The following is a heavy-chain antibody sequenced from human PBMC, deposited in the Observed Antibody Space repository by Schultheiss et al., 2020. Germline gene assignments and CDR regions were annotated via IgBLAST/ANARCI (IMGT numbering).Heavy chain of an antibody. CDR2: IYSGGST. Sequence: GGSLRLSCAASEFTFDDYAMHWVRQAPGKGLEWVSVIYSGGSTYYADSVKGRFTISRDNSKNTLYLQMNSLRAEDTAVYYCAKPKNGGYRYYYYGMDVWGQGTTVTVSS. V-gene: IGHV3-66*04. CDR3: AKPKNGGYRYYYYGMDV. J-gene: IGHJ6*02. D-gene: IGHD5-12*01. CDR1: EFTFDDYA.